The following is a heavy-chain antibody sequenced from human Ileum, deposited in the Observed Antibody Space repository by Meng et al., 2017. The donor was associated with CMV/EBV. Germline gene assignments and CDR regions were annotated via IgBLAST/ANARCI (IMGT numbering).Heavy chain of an antibody. CDR1: GGSISTLNYY. J-gene: IGHJ4*02. CDR3: ARDLLRYCSGDSCSLDY. V-gene: IGHV4-39*07. CDR2: IYFRGNT. D-gene: IGHD2-21*01. Sequence: QLQLQRSGPGLVKPSETLSLTCTISGGSISTLNYYWGWVRQPPGKGLEWIGTIYFRGNTYYNPSLKSRATISLDTSKNQFSLRLSSVTAADTAVYYCARDLLRYCSGDSCSLDYWGQGTLVTVSS.